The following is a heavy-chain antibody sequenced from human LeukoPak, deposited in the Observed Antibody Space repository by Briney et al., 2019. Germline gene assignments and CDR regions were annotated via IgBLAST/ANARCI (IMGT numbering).Heavy chain of an antibody. Sequence: SETLSLTCTVSGGSISSSSYHWGWIRQPPGKGLEWIGSIYYSGSTYYNPSLKSRVTISVDTSKNQFSLKLSSVTAADTAVYYCARSPYGDYPIDYWGQGTLVTVSS. D-gene: IGHD4-17*01. CDR3: ARSPYGDYPIDY. V-gene: IGHV4-39*01. J-gene: IGHJ4*02. CDR2: IYYSGST. CDR1: GGSISSSSYH.